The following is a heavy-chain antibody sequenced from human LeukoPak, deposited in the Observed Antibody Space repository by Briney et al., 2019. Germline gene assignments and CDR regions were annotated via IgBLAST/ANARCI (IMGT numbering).Heavy chain of an antibody. CDR3: ARGSGGMIDSPRNPHYYYYIDV. V-gene: IGHV3-21*01. J-gene: IGHJ6*03. Sequence: GGSLRLSCAASGFTFSSYSMNWVRQAPGKGLEWVSSISSSSSYIYYADSVKGRFTISRDNAKNSLYLQMNSLRAEDTAVYYCARGSGGMIDSPRNPHYYYYIDVWGKGTTVTVSS. D-gene: IGHD2-15*01. CDR1: GFTFSSYS. CDR2: ISSSSSYI.